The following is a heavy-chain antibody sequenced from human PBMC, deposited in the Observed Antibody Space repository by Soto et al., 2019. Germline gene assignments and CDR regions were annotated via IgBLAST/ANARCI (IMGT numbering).Heavy chain of an antibody. J-gene: IGHJ2*01. D-gene: IGHD2-15*01. CDR3: ARVVESNVWNGYWFFDL. V-gene: IGHV5-51*01. CDR1: GYSFTSYW. Sequence: GESLKISCKGSGYSFTSYWIGWVRQMPGKGLEWMGIIWPGDSDTRYSPSFQGQVTISADNSQNTLYLQMNSLKVEDTAVYHCARVVESNVWNGYWFFDLWGRGTLVTVSS. CDR2: IWPGDSDT.